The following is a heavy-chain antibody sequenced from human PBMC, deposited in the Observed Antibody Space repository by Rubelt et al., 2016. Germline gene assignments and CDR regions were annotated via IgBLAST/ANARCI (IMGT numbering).Heavy chain of an antibody. CDR2: INPNSGGT. V-gene: IGHV1-2*02. D-gene: IGHD3-22*01. CDR3: ARDSHTMIVVAGGYFDL. Sequence: QVQLVQSGAEVKKPGASVKVSCKASGYTFTGYYMHWVRQAPGQGLEWMGWINPNSGGTNYAQKFQGRVTMTRDTSISTAYLGLGRLRSDYTAVYYCARDSHTMIVVAGGYFDLWGRGTLVTVSS. CDR1: GYTFTGYY. J-gene: IGHJ2*01.